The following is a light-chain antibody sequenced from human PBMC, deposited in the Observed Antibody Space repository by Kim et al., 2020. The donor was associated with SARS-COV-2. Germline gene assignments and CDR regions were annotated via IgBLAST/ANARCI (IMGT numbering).Light chain of an antibody. Sequence: SPGERATLSCRASQSGSSSYLAWYQKKPGQAPRLLIYGASSRATGIPDRFSGSGSGTDFTLTISRLEPEDFAVYYCQQYGSSPRTFGQGTKVDIK. CDR1: QSGSSSY. V-gene: IGKV3-20*01. J-gene: IGKJ1*01. CDR2: GAS. CDR3: QQYGSSPRT.